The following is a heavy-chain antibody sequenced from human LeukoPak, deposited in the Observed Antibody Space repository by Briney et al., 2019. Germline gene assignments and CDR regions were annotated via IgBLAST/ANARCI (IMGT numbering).Heavy chain of an antibody. Sequence: PSETLSLSCTVSGGSISSYYWSWIRQPAGKGLEWIGRIYTSGSTNYNPSLKSRVTMSVDTSKNQFSLKLSSVTAADTAVYYCARDLMIVVAYDAFDTWGQGKMVTVSS. V-gene: IGHV4-4*07. D-gene: IGHD3-22*01. CDR3: ARDLMIVVAYDAFDT. J-gene: IGHJ3*02. CDR2: IYTSGST. CDR1: GGSISSYY.